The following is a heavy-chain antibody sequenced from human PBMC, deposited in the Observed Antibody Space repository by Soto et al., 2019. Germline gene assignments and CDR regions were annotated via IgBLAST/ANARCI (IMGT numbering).Heavy chain of an antibody. V-gene: IGHV4-38-2*02. CDR3: ARDLSSGYQTFYFDY. CDR1: GYLINSGYS. CDR2: TSYDGKS. D-gene: IGHD3-22*01. J-gene: IGHJ4*01. Sequence: SETLSLTCKVSGYLINSGYSWGWIRQSPGKGLEWIGSTSYDGKSYYKPSLKSRVVMSVDLANNQFSLRLRSVTAADTAVYYCARDLSSGYQTFYFDYWGQGTPATVPS.